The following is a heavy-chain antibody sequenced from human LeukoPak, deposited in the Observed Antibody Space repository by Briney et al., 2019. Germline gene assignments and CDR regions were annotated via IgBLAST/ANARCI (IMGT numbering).Heavy chain of an antibody. CDR1: GFTVSSNY. V-gene: IGHV3-53*01. D-gene: IGHD1-26*01. CDR2: IYSGGST. Sequence: PGGSLRLSCAAPGFTVSSNYMSWVRQAPGKGLEWVSVIYSGGSTYYADSVKGRFTISRDNSKNTLYLQMNSLRAEDTAVYYCASLGGIVGASYYFDYWGQGTLVTVSS. J-gene: IGHJ4*02. CDR3: ASLGGIVGASYYFDY.